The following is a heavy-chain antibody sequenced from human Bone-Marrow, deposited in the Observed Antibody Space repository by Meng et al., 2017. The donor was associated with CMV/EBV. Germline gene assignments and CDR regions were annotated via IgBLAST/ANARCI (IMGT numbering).Heavy chain of an antibody. V-gene: IGHV3-30-3*01. CDR3: ARGRVGSFDY. CDR2: ISYDGSNK. CDR1: GFTFSSYA. D-gene: IGHD1-26*01. Sequence: GESLKISCAASGFTFSSYAMHWVRQAPGKGLEWVAVISYDGSNKYYADSVKGRFTISRDNAKNTLYLQMNSLRAEDTAVYYCARGRVGSFDYCGQGTLVAASS. J-gene: IGHJ4*02.